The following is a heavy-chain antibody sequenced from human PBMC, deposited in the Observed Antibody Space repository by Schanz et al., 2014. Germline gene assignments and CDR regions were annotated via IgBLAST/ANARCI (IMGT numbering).Heavy chain of an antibody. J-gene: IGHJ4*02. V-gene: IGHV1-46*03. D-gene: IGHD6-13*01. Sequence: QVQLVQSGAEVKKPGSSVKVSCKASGGTFSSYTISWIRQAPGQGLEWMGMINPSGGSTTYAQKFQGRVTMTRDTSTSTVYMELSSLRSEDTAVYYCARDGVDAAAGGTYWGQGTLVAVSS. CDR3: ARDGVDAAAGGTY. CDR1: GGTFSSYT. CDR2: INPSGGST.